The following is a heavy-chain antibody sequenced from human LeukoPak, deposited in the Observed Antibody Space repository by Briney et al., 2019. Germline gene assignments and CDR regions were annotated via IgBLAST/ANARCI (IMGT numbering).Heavy chain of an antibody. CDR1: GDSITSHY. D-gene: IGHD5-18*01. CDR2: IYYSGST. V-gene: IGHV4-59*08. CDR3: ARHYTAPYDGMDV. Sequence: SETLSLTCTVSGDSITSHYWSWIRQPPGKGLEWIGYIYYSGSTNYNPSLKSRVTISVDTSKNQFSLKLSSVTAADTAVYYCARHYTAPYDGMDVWGQGTTVTVSS. J-gene: IGHJ6*02.